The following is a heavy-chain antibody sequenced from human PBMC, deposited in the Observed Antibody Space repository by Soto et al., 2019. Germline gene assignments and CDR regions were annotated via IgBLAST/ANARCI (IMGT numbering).Heavy chain of an antibody. CDR3: ARDLRHYYYYGMDV. CDR2: IKQDGSEK. D-gene: IGHD4-17*01. V-gene: IGHV3-7*01. CDR1: GFTFSSYW. J-gene: IGHJ6*02. Sequence: PXGSLILSCAASGFTFSSYWMSWVRQAPGKGLEWVANIKQDGSEKYYVDSVKGRFTISRDNAKNSLYLQMNSLRAEDTAVYYCARDLRHYYYYGMDVWGQGTTVTVSS.